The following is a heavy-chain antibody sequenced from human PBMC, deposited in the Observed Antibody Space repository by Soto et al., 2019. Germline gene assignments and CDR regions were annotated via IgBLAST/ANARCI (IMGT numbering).Heavy chain of an antibody. Sequence: GESVKISCXGSGYTFSKYWIGWVRQTPGKGLEWMGMIYPGDSDARYSPSFEGQVTFSADKSISTAYLQWSSLKASDTAIYYCARQGGEYNTMSDYWGQGTLVTVSS. CDR1: GYTFSKYW. V-gene: IGHV5-51*01. CDR2: IYPGDSDA. D-gene: IGHD3-10*01. J-gene: IGHJ4*02. CDR3: ARQGGEYNTMSDY.